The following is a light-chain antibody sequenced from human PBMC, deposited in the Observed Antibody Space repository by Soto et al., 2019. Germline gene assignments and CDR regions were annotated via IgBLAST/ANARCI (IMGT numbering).Light chain of an antibody. Sequence: EVVLTQSPGTLSLSPGERATLSCRASQSVSSNYLAWYQQKPGQAPRLLIYGASSRATGIPDRFSGSGSGTDFTLTVSRLRPEDFATYYCQQFGSSPYAFGQGTRLAIK. CDR3: QQFGSSPYA. CDR1: QSVSSNY. CDR2: GAS. V-gene: IGKV3-20*01. J-gene: IGKJ2*01.